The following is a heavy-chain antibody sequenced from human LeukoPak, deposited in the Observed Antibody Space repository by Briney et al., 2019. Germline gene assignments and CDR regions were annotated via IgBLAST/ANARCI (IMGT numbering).Heavy chain of an antibody. V-gene: IGHV1-69*13. D-gene: IGHD2-15*01. Sequence: ASVKVSCKASGGTFSSYAISWVRQAPGQGLEWMGGIIPIFGTANYAQKFQGRVTITADESTSTAYMELSSLRSEDTAVYYCARKSPTRGTSLYYYGMDVWGQGTTVTVSS. J-gene: IGHJ6*02. CDR2: IIPIFGTA. CDR3: ARKSPTRGTSLYYYGMDV. CDR1: GGTFSSYA.